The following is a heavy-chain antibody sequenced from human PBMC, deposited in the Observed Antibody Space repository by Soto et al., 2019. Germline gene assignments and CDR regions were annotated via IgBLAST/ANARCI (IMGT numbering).Heavy chain of an antibody. CDR2: IKSKGDGGTT. CDR3: TTIVSWASKY. J-gene: IGHJ4*02. D-gene: IGHD3-16*02. V-gene: IGHV3-15*07. Sequence: EVQLVESGGGLVKPGGSLRLSCAASAFTFSNAWMNWVSQAPGKGLEWVGRIKSKGDGGTTDYAEFVKGRFTISRDNSNSTLYLHKNSLKTEDTAVYNCTTIVSWASKYWGPGTLVIVFS. CDR1: AFTFSNAW.